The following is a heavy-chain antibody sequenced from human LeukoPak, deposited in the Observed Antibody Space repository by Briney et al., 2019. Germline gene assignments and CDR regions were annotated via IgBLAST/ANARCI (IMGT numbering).Heavy chain of an antibody. CDR1: GFTFSSYG. CDR3: AREQLVSPYFDY. CDR2: IWYDGSNK. V-gene: IGHV3-33*01. D-gene: IGHD6-13*01. Sequence: PGRSLRLSCAASGFTFSSYGMHWVRQAPGKGLEWVAVIWYDGSNKYYADSVKGRFTISRDNSENTLYLQMNSLRAEDTAVYYCAREQLVSPYFDYWGQGTLVTVSS. J-gene: IGHJ4*02.